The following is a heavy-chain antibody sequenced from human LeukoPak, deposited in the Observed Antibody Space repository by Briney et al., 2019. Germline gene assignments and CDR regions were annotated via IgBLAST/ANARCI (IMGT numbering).Heavy chain of an antibody. J-gene: IGHJ4*02. D-gene: IGHD3-22*01. V-gene: IGHV1-46*01. CDR3: ARGPGPADDGGGYCFDY. CDR2: INPSGGST. CDR1: GYTFTSYY. Sequence: ASVKVSCKASGYTFTSYYLYWVRQAPGPELEWMGVINPSGGSTTSAQKFQGRVTMTRDTSTSTVYMELRSLRSEDTAVYYCARGPGPADDGGGYCFDYWGQGTLVTVSS.